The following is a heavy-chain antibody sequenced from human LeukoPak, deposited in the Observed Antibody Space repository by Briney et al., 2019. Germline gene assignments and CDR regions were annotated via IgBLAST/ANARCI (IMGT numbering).Heavy chain of an antibody. CDR2: ISGSGGNT. D-gene: IGHD4-23*01. J-gene: IGHJ4*02. CDR1: GFTFSSYA. V-gene: IGHV3-23*01. Sequence: GGSLRLSCAASGFTFSSYAMSWVRQAPGKGLEWVSAISGSGGNTYYADSVKGRFTISRDNSKNTLYLQMNSLRAEDTAVYYCARGPVYGGTQPGYWGQGTLVTVSS. CDR3: ARGPVYGGTQPGY.